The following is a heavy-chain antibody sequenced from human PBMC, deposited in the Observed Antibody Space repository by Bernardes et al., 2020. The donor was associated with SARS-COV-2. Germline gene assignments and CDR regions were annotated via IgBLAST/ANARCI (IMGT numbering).Heavy chain of an antibody. Sequence: ASVKVSCKASGYTFSSFGISWVRQAPGQGLEWMGWISGYNGDTEYAQKFQGRVTMTTDTSTNTAYMELRSLRSDDTAVYYCAGGSVGWDYHGGTFDTWGQGTTVTVSS. V-gene: IGHV1-18*01. CDR3: AGGSVGWDYHGGTFDT. D-gene: IGHD2-15*01. J-gene: IGHJ3*02. CDR2: ISGYNGDT. CDR1: GYTFSSFG.